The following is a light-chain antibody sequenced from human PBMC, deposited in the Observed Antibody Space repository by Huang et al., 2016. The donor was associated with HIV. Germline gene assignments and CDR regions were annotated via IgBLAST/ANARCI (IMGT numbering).Light chain of an antibody. CDR2: GAS. Sequence: EIVMTQSPVTLSVSPGDRATLSCRAGQSVSTSVAWYQQKPGQAPRLLIYGASTRATGIPATFTGSGSGTEFTLTISSLQSEDSAIYYCQQYNNWPLTFGGGTKVEIK. CDR1: QSVSTS. V-gene: IGKV3D-15*01. J-gene: IGKJ4*01. CDR3: QQYNNWPLT.